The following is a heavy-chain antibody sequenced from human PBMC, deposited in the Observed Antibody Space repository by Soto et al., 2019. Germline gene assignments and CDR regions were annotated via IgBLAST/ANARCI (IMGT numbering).Heavy chain of an antibody. CDR2: IHWNDDK. Sequence: SGPTLVNPTQTLTLTCRFSGFSLSFDGVRVIWFRQPPGETLEWLALIHWNDDKRYSLYLKSRLTITKDTSKNQVVLTLTNLDPLDTGTYFCAHTKDSSGFLTSWGQGILVTVSS. V-gene: IGHV2-5*01. J-gene: IGHJ5*02. D-gene: IGHD3-22*01. CDR1: GFSLSFDGVR. CDR3: AHTKDSSGFLTS.